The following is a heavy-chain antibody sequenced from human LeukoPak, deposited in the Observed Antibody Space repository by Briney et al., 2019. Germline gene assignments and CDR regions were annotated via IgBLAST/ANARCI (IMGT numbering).Heavy chain of an antibody. D-gene: IGHD2-8*01. V-gene: IGHV3-23*01. Sequence: GGSLRLSCAGSGFTFSSYAMSWVRQAPGKGLEGVSAISDSGDYTYYADSVKGRFTISRDNSKNTLYLHVNSLRAEDTAVYYCAKDTSIGKYCTSGVCSPFDYWGQGTLVTVSS. CDR3: AKDTSIGKYCTSGVCSPFDY. CDR1: GFTFSSYA. J-gene: IGHJ4*02. CDR2: ISDSGDYT.